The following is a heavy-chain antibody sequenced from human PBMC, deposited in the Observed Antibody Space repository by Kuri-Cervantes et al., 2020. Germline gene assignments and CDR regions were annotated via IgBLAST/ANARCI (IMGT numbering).Heavy chain of an antibody. CDR2: ISGSGDST. CDR3: ARGYSSGSPY. V-gene: IGHV3-23*01. CDR1: RFTFSTYA. J-gene: IGHJ4*02. Sequence: GESLKISCAASRFTFSTYAMSWVRQAPGKGLEWVSGISGSGDSTYYADSVKGRFSISRDNSKNTLYLQMNSLRAEDTAIYYCARGYSSGSPYWGQGTLVTVSS. D-gene: IGHD6-19*01.